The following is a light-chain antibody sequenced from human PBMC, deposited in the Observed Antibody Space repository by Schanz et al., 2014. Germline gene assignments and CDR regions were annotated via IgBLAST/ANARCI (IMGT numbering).Light chain of an antibody. J-gene: IGLJ3*02. CDR1: SNDFGGYNY. CDR3: CSYAGSSTWV. CDR2: DVS. V-gene: IGLV2-14*01. Sequence: QSALTQPASVSGSPGQSITISCTGTSNDFGGYNYVSWYQQHPGKAPKLIIYDVSNRPSGVSNRFSGSKSGNTASLTISGLQAEDEADYYCCSYAGSSTWVFGGGTKLTVL.